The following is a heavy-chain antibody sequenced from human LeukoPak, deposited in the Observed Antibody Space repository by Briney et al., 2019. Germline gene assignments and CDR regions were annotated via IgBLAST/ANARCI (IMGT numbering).Heavy chain of an antibody. D-gene: IGHD2-8*02. V-gene: IGHV3-21*01. CDR3: ARDVQVVAIEFDY. CDR1: GFTFSSYS. Sequence: TGGSLRLSCAASGFTFSSYSMNWVRQAPGKGLEWVSSISSSSSYIYYADSVKGRFTISRDNAKNSLYLQMNSLRAEDTAVYYCARDVQVVAIEFDYWGQGTLVTVSS. CDR2: ISSSSSYI. J-gene: IGHJ4*02.